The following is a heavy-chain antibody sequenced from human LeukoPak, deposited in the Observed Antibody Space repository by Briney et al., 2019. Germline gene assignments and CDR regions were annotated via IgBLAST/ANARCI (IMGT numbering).Heavy chain of an antibody. J-gene: IGHJ3*02. CDR2: IYTSGST. V-gene: IGHV4-4*07. D-gene: IGHD2-21*01. Sequence: SETLSLTCTVSGDSISSYFWSWIRQPAGKGLEWIGRIYTSGSTSYNPSHKSRVTMSVDTSKNQFSLNLSSVTAADTALYYCARDPPPPGGDFDIWGQGTMVTVSS. CDR3: ARDPPPPGGDFDI. CDR1: GDSISSYF.